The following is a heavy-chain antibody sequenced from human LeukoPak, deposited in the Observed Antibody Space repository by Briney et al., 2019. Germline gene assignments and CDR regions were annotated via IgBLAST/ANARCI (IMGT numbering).Heavy chain of an antibody. D-gene: IGHD6-13*01. Sequence: PSETLSLTCTVSGGSISSYYWSWIRQPAGKGLEWIGRIYTSGSTNYNPSLKSRVTMSVDTSKNQFSLKLSSVTAADTAVYYCARADSSSWYDNWFDPWGQGTLVTVSS. V-gene: IGHV4-4*07. CDR1: GGSISSYY. CDR3: ARADSSSWYDNWFDP. CDR2: IYTSGST. J-gene: IGHJ5*02.